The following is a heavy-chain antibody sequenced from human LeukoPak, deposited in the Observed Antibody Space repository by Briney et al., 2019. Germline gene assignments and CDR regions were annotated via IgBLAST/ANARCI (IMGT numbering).Heavy chain of an antibody. J-gene: IGHJ4*02. CDR2: IYSGGST. CDR1: GFTFSDYA. Sequence: GGSLRLSCAASGFTFSDYAMTWVRQAPGKGLEWVSVIYSGGSTYYADSVKGRFTISRDNSKNTLYLQMNSLRAEDTAVYYCARETYYYDSSGYYWGQGTLVTVSS. D-gene: IGHD3-22*01. CDR3: ARETYYYDSSGYY. V-gene: IGHV3-66*01.